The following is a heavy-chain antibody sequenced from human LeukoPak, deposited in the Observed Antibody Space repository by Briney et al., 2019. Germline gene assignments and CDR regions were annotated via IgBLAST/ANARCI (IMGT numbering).Heavy chain of an antibody. CDR1: GFTFSSYA. CDR2: ISGSGGST. V-gene: IGHV3-23*01. Sequence: PGGSLRLSCAASGFTFSSYAMSWVRQAPGKGLEWVSAISGSGGSTYYADFVKGRFTISRDNSKNTLYLQMNSLRAEDTAVYYCARDPYDFWSGYQDYWGQGTLVTVSS. D-gene: IGHD3-3*01. J-gene: IGHJ4*02. CDR3: ARDPYDFWSGYQDY.